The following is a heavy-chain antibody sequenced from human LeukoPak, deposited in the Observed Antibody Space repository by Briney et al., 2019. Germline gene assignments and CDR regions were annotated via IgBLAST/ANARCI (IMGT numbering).Heavy chain of an antibody. Sequence: SETLSLTCAVSGVSFYDYYWAWVRQTPGKGLEWTGEINHSGYTNDSPSLKSRVTLSIDTSRKQFSLNLRSVTVADAGTYYCTRMTTGHDYWGQGTLVTVSS. CDR2: INHSGYT. J-gene: IGHJ4*02. CDR3: TRMTTGHDY. D-gene: IGHD4-17*01. CDR1: GVSFYDYY. V-gene: IGHV4-34*01.